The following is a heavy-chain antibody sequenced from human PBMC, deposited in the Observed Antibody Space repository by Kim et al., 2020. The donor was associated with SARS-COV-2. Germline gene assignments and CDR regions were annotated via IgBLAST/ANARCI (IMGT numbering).Heavy chain of an antibody. CDR2: ISAYNGNT. CDR3: ARDFSLWFGELFLRNSYYFDY. J-gene: IGHJ4*02. Sequence: ASVKVSCKASGYTFTSYGISWVRQAPGQGLEWMGWISAYNGNTNYAQKLQGRVTMTTDTSTSTAYMELRSLRSDDTAVYYCARDFSLWFGELFLRNSYYFDYWGQGTLVTVSS. D-gene: IGHD3-10*01. CDR1: GYTFTSYG. V-gene: IGHV1-18*01.